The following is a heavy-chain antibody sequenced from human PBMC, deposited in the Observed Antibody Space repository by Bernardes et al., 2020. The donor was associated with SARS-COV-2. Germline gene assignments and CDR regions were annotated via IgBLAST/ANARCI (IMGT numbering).Heavy chain of an antibody. CDR1: GYSFTNYG. V-gene: IGHV1-18*04. J-gene: IGHJ4*02. Sequence: ASVKVSCKSSGYSFTNYGINWVRQAPGQGLEWMAWIGVYNVITKYAGKFQGRVTMTTDTSTSTAYLELGSLTSDDTAVYYCARDASFRDDYWGQGTLVSVSS. CDR2: IGVYNVIT. CDR3: ARDASFRDDY. D-gene: IGHD1-26*01.